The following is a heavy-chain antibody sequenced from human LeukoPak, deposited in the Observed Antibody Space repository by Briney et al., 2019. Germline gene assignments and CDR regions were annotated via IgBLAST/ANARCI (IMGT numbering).Heavy chain of an antibody. CDR1: GGSISSYY. CDR3: ARGGYSYGINWFDP. CDR2: IYYSGST. J-gene: IGHJ5*02. Sequence: KPSETLSLTCTVSGGSISSYYWSWIRQPPGKGLEWIGYIYYSGSTNYNPSLKSRVTISVDTSKNQFSLKLSSVTAADTAVYYCARGGYSYGINWFDPWGQGTLATVSS. D-gene: IGHD5-18*01. V-gene: IGHV4-59*01.